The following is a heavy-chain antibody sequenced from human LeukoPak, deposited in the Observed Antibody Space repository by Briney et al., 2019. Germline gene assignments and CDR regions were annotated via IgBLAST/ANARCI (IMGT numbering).Heavy chain of an antibody. CDR3: AREDLGYGSGSYYSGNWFDP. J-gene: IGHJ5*02. CDR2: IIPIFGTA. CDR1: GGTFSSYA. Sequence: ASVKVSCKASGGTFSSYAISWVRQAPGQGLEWMGGIIPIFGTANYAQKFQGRVTITADKSTSTAYMELSSLRSEDTAVYYCAREDLGYGSGSYYSGNWFDPWGQGTLVTVSS. D-gene: IGHD3-10*01. V-gene: IGHV1-69*06.